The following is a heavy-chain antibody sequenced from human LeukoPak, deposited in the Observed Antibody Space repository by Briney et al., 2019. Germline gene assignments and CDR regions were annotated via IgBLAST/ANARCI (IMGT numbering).Heavy chain of an antibody. Sequence: GGSLRLSCAASGFTFSSYAMSWVRQAPGKGLEWVSAISGSGGSTYYADSVKGRFTISRDNSKNTLYLQMNSLRAEDTAVYYCPSGRVVWSGYYFDYWGQGTLVTVSS. D-gene: IGHD3-3*01. CDR1: GFTFSSYA. V-gene: IGHV3-23*01. CDR2: ISGSGGST. CDR3: PSGRVVWSGYYFDY. J-gene: IGHJ4*02.